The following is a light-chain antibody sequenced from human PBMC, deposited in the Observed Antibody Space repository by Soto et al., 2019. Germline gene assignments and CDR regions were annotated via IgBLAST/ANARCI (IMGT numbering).Light chain of an antibody. CDR2: MGS. Sequence: DIVMTQSPISLPVSPGEPASISCRSSQSLLDSDGYKYLDWYLQKPGQSPQLLIYMGSNRATGVPDRFSGSGSGTDFTLKISRVEAEDVGVYYCLQALPTGYTFGQGTRLEIK. CDR3: LQALPTGYT. V-gene: IGKV2-28*01. CDR1: QSLLDSDGYKY. J-gene: IGKJ2*01.